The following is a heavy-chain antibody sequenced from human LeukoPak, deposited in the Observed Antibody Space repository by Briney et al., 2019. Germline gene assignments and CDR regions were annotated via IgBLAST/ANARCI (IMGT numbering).Heavy chain of an antibody. J-gene: IGHJ4*02. CDR2: ISGSGYST. V-gene: IGHV3-23*01. CDR1: GFTFSSYA. D-gene: IGHD3-9*01. CDR3: AKLSEGYHIKTGLGF. Sequence: SGGSLRLSCAASGFTFSSYAMSWVRQAPGKGLEWVSTISGSGYSTNYADSVKGRFTISRDSSKNTLYLQMDSLRAEGTAVYFCAKLSEGYHIKTGLGFWGQGTLVTVSS.